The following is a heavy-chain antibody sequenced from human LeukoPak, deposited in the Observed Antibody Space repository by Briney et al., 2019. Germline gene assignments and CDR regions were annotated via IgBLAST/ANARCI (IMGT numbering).Heavy chain of an antibody. CDR1: GFTFSSYG. D-gene: IGHD3-3*01. CDR2: IRYDGSNK. CDR3: ARDKWYYDFWSGPDY. V-gene: IGHV3-30*02. Sequence: GGSLRLSCAASGFTFSSYGMHWVRQAPGKGLEWVAFIRYDGSNKYYADSVKGRFTISRDNSKNTLYLQMNSLRAEDTAVYYCARDKWYYDFWSGPDYWGQGTLVTVSS. J-gene: IGHJ4*02.